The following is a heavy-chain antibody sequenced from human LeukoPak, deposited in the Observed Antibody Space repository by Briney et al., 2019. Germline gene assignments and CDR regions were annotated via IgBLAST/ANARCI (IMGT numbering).Heavy chain of an antibody. Sequence: SETLSLTCAVSGYSISSGYYWGWIRQPPGKGLEWIGSIYHSGSTYYNPSLKSRVTISVDTSKNQFSLKLSSVTAADTAVYYCARDPLTILGTVWGKGTTVTVSS. CDR2: IYHSGST. CDR3: ARDPLTILGTV. D-gene: IGHD3-3*01. V-gene: IGHV4-38-2*02. J-gene: IGHJ6*04. CDR1: GYSISSGYY.